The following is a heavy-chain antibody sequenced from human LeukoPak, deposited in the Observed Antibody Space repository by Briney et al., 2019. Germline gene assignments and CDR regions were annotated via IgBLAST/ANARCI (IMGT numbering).Heavy chain of an antibody. CDR3: AAGYDFWSGRFDY. J-gene: IGHJ4*02. D-gene: IGHD3-3*01. Sequence: ASVKVSCKDSGGTFSSYAISWVRQAPGQGLEWMGGIIPIFGTANYAQKFQGRVTITADESTSTAYMELSSLRAEDTAVYYCAAGYDFWSGRFDYWGQGTLVTVSS. V-gene: IGHV1-69*13. CDR1: GGTFSSYA. CDR2: IIPIFGTA.